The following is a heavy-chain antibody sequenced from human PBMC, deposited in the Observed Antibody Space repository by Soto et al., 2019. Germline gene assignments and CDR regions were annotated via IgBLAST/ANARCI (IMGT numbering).Heavy chain of an antibody. J-gene: IGHJ4*02. Sequence: SVKVSCKASGGTFSSYAISWVRQAPGQGLEWMGGIIPIFGTANYAQKFQGRVTITADESTSTAYMELSSLRSEDTAVYYCARGSFNYYDSSGYRGRWIDYWGQGTLVTVSS. D-gene: IGHD3-22*01. CDR2: IIPIFGTA. CDR3: ARGSFNYYDSSGYRGRWIDY. V-gene: IGHV1-69*13. CDR1: GGTFSSYA.